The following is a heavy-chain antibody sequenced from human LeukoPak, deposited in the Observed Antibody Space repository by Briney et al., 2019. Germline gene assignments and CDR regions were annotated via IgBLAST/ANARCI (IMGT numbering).Heavy chain of an antibody. CDR3: ARDKHNPGSAFDI. CDR2: IRQDGGQT. V-gene: IGHV3-7*01. J-gene: IGHJ3*02. CDR1: GFTISSYW. Sequence: GGSLRLSCAASGFTISSYWMSWVRQAPGKGLKWVANIRQDGGQTYYVDSVKGRFTISRDNAKNSLYLQVNSLRAEDTAVYYCARDKHNPGSAFDIWGQGTMLTVSS. D-gene: IGHD5-24*01.